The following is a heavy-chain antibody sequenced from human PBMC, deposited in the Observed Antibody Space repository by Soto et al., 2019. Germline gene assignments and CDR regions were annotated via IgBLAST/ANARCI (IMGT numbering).Heavy chain of an antibody. D-gene: IGHD2-2*01. J-gene: IGHJ5*02. CDR1: GGSISRYY. Sequence: SEALSLTCTVSGGSISRYYWSWIRQSPGKGLEWIGYTHDSGSTNYNPSLKSRVTMSVDTSKNQFSLKLSSVTAADTAVYYCARHSYCSSICWFDPWGQGTLVTVS. CDR3: ARHSYCSSICWFDP. V-gene: IGHV4-59*08. CDR2: THDSGST.